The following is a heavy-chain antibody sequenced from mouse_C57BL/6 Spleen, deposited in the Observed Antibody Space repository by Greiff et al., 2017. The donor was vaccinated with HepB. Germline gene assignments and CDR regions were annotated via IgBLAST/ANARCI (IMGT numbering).Heavy chain of an antibody. J-gene: IGHJ2*01. V-gene: IGHV1-82*01. CDR2: IYPGGGDT. CDR1: GYAFGSSW. Sequence: VKLQESGPELVKPGASVKLSCKASGYAFGSSWMNWVKQRPGKGLEWIGRIYPGGGDTNYNEKFKGKATLTADKSSNTAYMQLSSLTSEDSAVYFCASGSPYFDYWGQGTTLTVSS. CDR3: ASGSPYFDY.